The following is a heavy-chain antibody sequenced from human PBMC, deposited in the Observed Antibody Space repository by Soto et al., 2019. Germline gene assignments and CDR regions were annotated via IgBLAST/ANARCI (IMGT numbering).Heavy chain of an antibody. CDR2: INAANGDT. J-gene: IGHJ5*02. D-gene: IGHD6-13*01. CDR3: VRRHVSATGIDWFGH. Sequence: ASVKVSCKASGYTFTSYGIHWVRQAPGRRLEWMGWINAANGDTKYSPKFQGRVTITRDTSASTAYMELSSLRSEDTAVYYCVRRHVSATGIDWFGHWGQGTLVPVSS. CDR1: GYTFTSYG. V-gene: IGHV1-3*01.